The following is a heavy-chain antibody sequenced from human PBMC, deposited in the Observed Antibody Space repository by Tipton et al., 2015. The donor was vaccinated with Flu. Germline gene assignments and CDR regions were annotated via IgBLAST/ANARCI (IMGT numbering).Heavy chain of an antibody. J-gene: IGHJ4*02. D-gene: IGHD7-27*01. CDR3: ATKFANWGVWEPRDY. V-gene: IGHV4-34*01. CDR2: INHSGST. CDR1: GGSFSGYY. Sequence: TLSLTCAVYGGSFSGYYWSWIRQPPGKGLEWIGEINHSGSTNYNPSLKSRVTISADTSKKQFSLKLNSVIAADTAVYFCATKFANWGVWEPRDYWGQGTLVTVS.